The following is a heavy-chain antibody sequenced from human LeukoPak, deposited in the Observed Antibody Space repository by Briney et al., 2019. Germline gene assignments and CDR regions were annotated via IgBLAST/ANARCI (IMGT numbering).Heavy chain of an antibody. V-gene: IGHV1-18*04. CDR1: GYTFTDHY. J-gene: IGHJ4*02. Sequence: GASVKVSCQALGYTFTDHYFHWLRQAPGQGIEWMGWISAYNGNTNYAQKLQGRVTMTTDTSTTTAYMELRSLRSDDTAVYYCARPIQVGATFFDYWGQGTLVTVSS. CDR2: ISAYNGNT. D-gene: IGHD1-26*01. CDR3: ARPIQVGATFFDY.